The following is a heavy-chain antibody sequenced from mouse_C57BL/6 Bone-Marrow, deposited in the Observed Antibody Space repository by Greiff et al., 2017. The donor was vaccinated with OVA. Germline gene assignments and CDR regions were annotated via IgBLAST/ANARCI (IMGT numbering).Heavy chain of an antibody. CDR1: GFTFSSYA. D-gene: IGHD4-1*01. CDR2: ISDGGSYT. Sequence: DVKLVESGGGLVKPGGSLKLSCAASGFTFSSYAMSWVRQTPEKRLEWVATISDGGSYTYYPDNVKGRFTISRDNAKNNLYLQMSHLKSEDTAMYYCARGNWDDFDYWGQGTTLTVSS. J-gene: IGHJ2*01. V-gene: IGHV5-4*03. CDR3: ARGNWDDFDY.